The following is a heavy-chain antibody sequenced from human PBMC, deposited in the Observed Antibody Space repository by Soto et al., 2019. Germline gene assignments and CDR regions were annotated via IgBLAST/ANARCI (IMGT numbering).Heavy chain of an antibody. V-gene: IGHV3-30-3*01. J-gene: IGHJ4*02. Sequence: QVHLVESGGGVVQPGRSLRLSCAASGFTFSPYGMHWVRQAPGKGLEWLAFISQDGTNKYYADSVKGRITISRDDSKNTLYLQMNSLRTEETAVYYCARSGSYLYYLDYWGQGTLVTVSS. D-gene: IGHD1-26*01. CDR2: ISQDGTNK. CDR1: GFTFSPYG. CDR3: ARSGSYLYYLDY.